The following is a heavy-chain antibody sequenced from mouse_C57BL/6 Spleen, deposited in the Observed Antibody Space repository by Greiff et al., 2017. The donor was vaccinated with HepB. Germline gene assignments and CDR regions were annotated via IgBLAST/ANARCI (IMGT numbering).Heavy chain of an antibody. CDR2: IWGVGST. CDR3: ARDYYGSSSYAMDY. D-gene: IGHD1-1*01. Sequence: QVQLKQSGPGLVAPSQSLSITCTVSGFSLTSYGVDWVRQSPGKGLEWLGVIWGVGSTNYNSALKSRLSISKDNSKSQVFLKMNSLQTDDTAMYYCARDYYGSSSYAMDYWGQGTSVTVSS. CDR1: GFSLTSYG. V-gene: IGHV2-6*01. J-gene: IGHJ4*01.